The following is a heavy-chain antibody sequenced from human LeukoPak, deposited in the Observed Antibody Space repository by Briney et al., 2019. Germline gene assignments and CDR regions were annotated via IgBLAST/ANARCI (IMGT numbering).Heavy chain of an antibody. CDR1: GFTFSTHG. V-gene: IGHV3-23*01. D-gene: IGHD3-9*01. CDR3: AKVKDYDILSGYSY. Sequence: GGSLRLSCAASGFTFSTHGMSWVRQAPGKGLEWVSAISGSGGSTYYADSVKGRFTISRDNSKNTLYLQMNSLRAEDTAVYYCAKVKDYDILSGYSYWGRGTLVTVSS. CDR2: ISGSGGST. J-gene: IGHJ4*02.